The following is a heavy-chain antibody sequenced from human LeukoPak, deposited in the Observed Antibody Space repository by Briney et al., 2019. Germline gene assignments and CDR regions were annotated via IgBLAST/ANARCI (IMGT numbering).Heavy chain of an antibody. Sequence: GGSLRLSCVASGFTFSGFSMSWVRQPPGKGLEWVSVIASGGDITYYADSVKGRFTISRDNSKSTLYLQLNSLRAEDTALYYCARDRYCSGGSCSSVCFDPWGQGTLVTVSS. CDR1: GFTFSGFS. V-gene: IGHV3-23*01. CDR2: IASGGDIT. J-gene: IGHJ5*02. CDR3: ARDRYCSGGSCSSVCFDP. D-gene: IGHD2-15*01.